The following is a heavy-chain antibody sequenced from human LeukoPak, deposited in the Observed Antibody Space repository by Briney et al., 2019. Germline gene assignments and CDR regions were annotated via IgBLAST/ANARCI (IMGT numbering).Heavy chain of an antibody. D-gene: IGHD3-10*01. J-gene: IGHJ4*02. CDR1: GFTFSSYG. CDR3: AKVAKYYYGSETYYFFEH. Sequence: PGGSLRLSCAASGFTFSSYGMYWVRQAPGKGLEWVAFIRYDGSNKYYADSVKGRFTISRDNSKNSLNLQMNSLRVEDTAVYYCAKVAKYYYGSETYYFFEHWGQGTPVTASS. V-gene: IGHV3-30*02. CDR2: IRYDGSNK.